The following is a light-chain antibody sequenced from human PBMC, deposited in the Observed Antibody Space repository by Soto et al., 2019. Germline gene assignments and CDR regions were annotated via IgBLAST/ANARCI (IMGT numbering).Light chain of an antibody. V-gene: IGKV1-39*01. CDR1: QTISNT. Sequence: DIHMTQSPSSLSASVGDRVTITCRASQTISNTLNWYQQKPGKAPTLLIHGASSLQSGVPSRFSGRGSGTAFTLTISSLQPEDFATYYCLQSYRTPLTFGGGSKVDIK. CDR3: LQSYRTPLT. CDR2: GAS. J-gene: IGKJ4*01.